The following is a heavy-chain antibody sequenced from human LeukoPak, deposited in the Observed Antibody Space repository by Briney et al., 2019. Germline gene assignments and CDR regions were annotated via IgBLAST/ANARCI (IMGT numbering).Heavy chain of an antibody. V-gene: IGHV4-30-2*01. J-gene: IGHJ3*02. CDR2: IYHSGST. CDR1: GGSISSGTYY. D-gene: IGHD3-9*01. CDR3: VRDDILTGYDAFDI. Sequence: PSEALSLTCTISGGSISSGTYYWSWIRQPPGKGLEWIGYIYHSGSTYYNPSLKSRVTISVDRSRNQFSLKLSSVTAADTAVYYCVRDDILTGYDAFDIWGQGTMVTVSS.